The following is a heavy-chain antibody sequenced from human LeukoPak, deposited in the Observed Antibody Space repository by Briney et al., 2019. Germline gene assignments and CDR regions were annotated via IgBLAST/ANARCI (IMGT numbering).Heavy chain of an antibody. D-gene: IGHD3-3*01. J-gene: IGHJ4*02. CDR2: IYSGGST. V-gene: IGHV3-66*01. CDR1: GFTVSTNY. Sequence: PGGSLRLSCGASGFTVSTNYMSWVRQAPGKGLEWVSIIYSGGSTYYADSGKGRFTISRDNSKNTLYLQMNSLRAEDTALYYCASGPPFLKYFEYWGQGTLVTVSS. CDR3: ASGPPFLKYFEY.